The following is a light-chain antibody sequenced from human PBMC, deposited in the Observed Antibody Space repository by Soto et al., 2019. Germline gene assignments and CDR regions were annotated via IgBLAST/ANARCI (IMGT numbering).Light chain of an antibody. CDR1: SSDVGAYNY. Sequence: QSVLTQPPSASGSPGQSVTISCTGTSSDVGAYNYVAWYQQHPGKVPKLMIYEVSKRPSGVPDRFSCSKSGNTASLTVSGLQADDEADYYCSSYAGSDAFVFGTGTKVTVL. CDR3: SSYAGSDAFV. CDR2: EVS. V-gene: IGLV2-8*01. J-gene: IGLJ1*01.